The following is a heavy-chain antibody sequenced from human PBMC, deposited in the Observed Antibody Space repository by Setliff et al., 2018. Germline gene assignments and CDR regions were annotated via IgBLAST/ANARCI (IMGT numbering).Heavy chain of an antibody. CDR1: GFTFSSYS. Sequence: PGGSLRLSCAASGFTFSSYSMNWVRQAPGKGLEWVSSISSSSSYIYYADSVKGRFTISRDNAKNSLYLQMNSLRAEDTAVYYCARDPDTAMESVKDYWGQGTLVTVSS. D-gene: IGHD5-18*01. CDR2: ISSSSSYI. V-gene: IGHV3-21*01. J-gene: IGHJ4*02. CDR3: ARDPDTAMESVKDY.